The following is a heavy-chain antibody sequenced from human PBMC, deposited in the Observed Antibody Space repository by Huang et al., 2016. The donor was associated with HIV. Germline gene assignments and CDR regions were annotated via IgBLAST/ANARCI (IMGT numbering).Heavy chain of an antibody. J-gene: IGHJ4*02. D-gene: IGHD3-22*01. V-gene: IGHV3-30*18. CDR1: GFTFSSYG. CDR3: AKDRNSAYLDY. Sequence: QVQLVESGGGVVQPGRSLRLSCAAVSGFTFSSYGMHWVRQAPGKGLGWVAVISDDGSNKYYADSVKGRFTISRDNSKNTLYLEMNSLRVEDTGVYYCAKDRNSAYLDYWGQGTLVTVSS. CDR2: ISDDGSNK.